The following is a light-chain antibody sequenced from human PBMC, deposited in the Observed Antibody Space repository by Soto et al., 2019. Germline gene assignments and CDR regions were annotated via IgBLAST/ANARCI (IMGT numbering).Light chain of an antibody. J-gene: IGLJ3*02. Sequence: QSVLTQPPSASGAPGQRVTISCSGNSSNIGSNYVYWYQQFPGMAPKLIIYSNSQRPPGVPDRFSASKSGTSASLAIRRLRSEDEADYHCAARDDTLGGPVFGGGTKLTVL. V-gene: IGLV1-47*02. CDR3: AARDDTLGGPV. CDR2: SNS. CDR1: SSNIGSNY.